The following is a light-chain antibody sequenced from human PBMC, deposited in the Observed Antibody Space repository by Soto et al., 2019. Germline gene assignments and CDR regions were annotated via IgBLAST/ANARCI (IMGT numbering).Light chain of an antibody. Sequence: DIQMTQSPSSVSASVGDRVTITCRASQGISSWLAWYQQKPGNAPKLLIYVASTFQSGVPSRFSGSGSGTEFTLTISSLQPEDYATYYCQHTVSSPETFGGGTKVEIK. CDR3: QHTVSSPET. J-gene: IGKJ4*02. CDR1: QGISSW. CDR2: VAS. V-gene: IGKV1-12*01.